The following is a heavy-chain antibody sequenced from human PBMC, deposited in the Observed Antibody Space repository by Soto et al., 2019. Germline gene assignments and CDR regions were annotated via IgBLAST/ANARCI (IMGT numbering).Heavy chain of an antibody. D-gene: IGHD6-25*01. Sequence: HGGSLKLSSASSGVTFKSYAMSWVRQAPGKGLEWVSGISGSGGSTYYADSVKGRFTFSTDTSTSTAYMELRSLRFDDTAVYYCARDPGAAAIRSLDFWGQGTLVTVSS. V-gene: IGHV3-23*01. J-gene: IGHJ4*02. CDR2: ISGSGGST. CDR3: ARDPGAAAIRSLDF. CDR1: GVTFKSYA.